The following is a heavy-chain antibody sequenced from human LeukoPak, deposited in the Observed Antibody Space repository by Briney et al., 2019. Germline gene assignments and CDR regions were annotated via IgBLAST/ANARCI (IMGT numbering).Heavy chain of an antibody. J-gene: IGHJ4*02. CDR1: GFTFSSYA. CDR3: AKDRRSSSGHLSDGY. D-gene: IGHD6-19*01. Sequence: GGSLRLSCAASGFTFSSYAMSWVRQAPGKGLEWVSAISGSGGSTYYADSVKGRFTISRDNSKNTLYLQMNSLRAEDTAVYYCAKDRRSSSGHLSDGYWGQGTLVTVSS. V-gene: IGHV3-23*01. CDR2: ISGSGGST.